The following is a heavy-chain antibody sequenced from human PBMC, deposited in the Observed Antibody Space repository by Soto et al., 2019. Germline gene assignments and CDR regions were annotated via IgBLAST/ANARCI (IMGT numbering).Heavy chain of an antibody. V-gene: IGHV1-69*02. Sequence: QLVQSRAEVKKPGSSVKVSCKASGGDFNSYTISWVRQAPGQGPEWMGTIIPILDVAKNAQKFQGRVTITADKSTSTVYMELRSLRSDDTAIYYCALLWFGELWQGMDVWGQGTTVTVSS. J-gene: IGHJ6*02. CDR2: IIPILDVA. CDR1: GGDFNSYT. D-gene: IGHD3-10*01. CDR3: ALLWFGELWQGMDV.